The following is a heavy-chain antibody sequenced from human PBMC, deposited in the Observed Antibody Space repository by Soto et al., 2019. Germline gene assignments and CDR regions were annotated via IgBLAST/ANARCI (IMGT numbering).Heavy chain of an antibody. J-gene: IGHJ6*02. CDR3: ARQAFWSGNYYYYGMDV. CDR2: IYPGDSDT. Sequence: GESLKISCKGSGYSFTSYWIGWVRKMPGKGLEWMGIIYPGDSDTSYSPSFPGQVTISADKSISTAYLQRSSLKASDTAMYYFARQAFWSGNYYYYGMDVWGQGTTVTVSS. CDR1: GYSFTSYW. D-gene: IGHD3-3*01. V-gene: IGHV5-51*01.